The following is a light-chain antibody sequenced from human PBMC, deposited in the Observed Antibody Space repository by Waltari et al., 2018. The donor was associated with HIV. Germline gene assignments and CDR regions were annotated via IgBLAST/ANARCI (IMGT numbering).Light chain of an antibody. CDR2: GTS. CDR1: QNIYSY. V-gene: IGKV1-9*01. Sequence: DIQLTQSPSFLSASIGDRVTITYRASQNIYSYLVWYQQKPGRAPQVLIYGTSTLQSGVPSRFSGSGSGTEFALTITNLQPDDFATYYCQQVNGYPLTFGGGTKVEIK. J-gene: IGKJ4*01. CDR3: QQVNGYPLT.